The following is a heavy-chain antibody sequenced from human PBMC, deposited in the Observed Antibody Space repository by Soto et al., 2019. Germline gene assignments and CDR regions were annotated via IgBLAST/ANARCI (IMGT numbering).Heavy chain of an antibody. CDR2: INPNSGGT. Sequence: QVQLVQSGAEVKKPGASVKVSCKASGYTFTGYYMHWVRQAPGQGLEWMGGINPNSGGTHYAQNFQDSVTMTRDTSISTAYMELSRLKSDETAVYYCARGCLGVVPSANTDLDPWGQGTQVSVSS. D-gene: IGHD2-2*01. J-gene: IGHJ5*02. V-gene: IGHV1-2*04. CDR3: ARGCLGVVPSANTDLDP. CDR1: GYTFTGYY.